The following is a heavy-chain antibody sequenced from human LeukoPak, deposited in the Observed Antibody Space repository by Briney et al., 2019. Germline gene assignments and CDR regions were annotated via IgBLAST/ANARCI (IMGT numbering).Heavy chain of an antibody. J-gene: IGHJ4*02. CDR3: ARHRAAAGLIDY. D-gene: IGHD6-13*01. CDR2: IYHSGST. Sequence: PSETLSLTCAVSGYSISSGYYWGWIRQPPGKGLEWIGSIYHSGSTYYNPSLKSRVTISVDTSENQFSLKLSSVTAADTAVYYCARHRAAAGLIDYWGQGTLVTVPS. V-gene: IGHV4-38-2*01. CDR1: GYSISSGYY.